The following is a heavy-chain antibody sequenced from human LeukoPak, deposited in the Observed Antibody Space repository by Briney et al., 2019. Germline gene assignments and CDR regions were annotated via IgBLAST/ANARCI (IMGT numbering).Heavy chain of an antibody. CDR2: IYYSGST. J-gene: IGHJ4*02. D-gene: IGHD2-2*03. CDR3: ARDSGSFWISGYFDY. CDR1: GGSISSSSYY. Sequence: SETLSLTCTVSGGSISSSSYYWGWIRQPPGKGLEWIGSIYYSGSTYYNPSLKSRVTISVDRSKNQFSLKLSSVTAADTAVYYCARDSGSFWISGYFDYWGQGTLVTVSS. V-gene: IGHV4-39*07.